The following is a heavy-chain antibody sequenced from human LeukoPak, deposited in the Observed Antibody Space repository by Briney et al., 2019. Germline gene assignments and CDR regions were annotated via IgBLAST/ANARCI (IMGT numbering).Heavy chain of an antibody. J-gene: IGHJ3*02. Sequence: SETLSLTCTVSGGSISSYYWSWIRQPPGKGLEWIGYIYHSGSTNYNPSLKSRVTISVDTSKNQFSLKLSSVTAADTAVYYCARERVSRADAFDIWGQGTMVTVSS. CDR1: GGSISSYY. CDR3: ARERVSRADAFDI. CDR2: IYHSGST. V-gene: IGHV4-59*01. D-gene: IGHD2-8*01.